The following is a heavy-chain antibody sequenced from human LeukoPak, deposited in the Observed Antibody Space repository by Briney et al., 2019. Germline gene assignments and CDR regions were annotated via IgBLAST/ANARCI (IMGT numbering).Heavy chain of an antibody. V-gene: IGHV3-30*04. CDR3: ARDFRAGGVTSKAFDI. D-gene: IGHD3-16*01. J-gene: IGHJ3*02. CDR1: GFTFSNYA. Sequence: GGSLRLSCAASGFTFSNYAIHWVCQAPGKGLEWVAVISYDGSNKYYADSVKGRFTISRDNSKNTLYLQMNSLRAEDTAVYYCARDFRAGGVTSKAFDIWGQGTMVTVSS. CDR2: ISYDGSNK.